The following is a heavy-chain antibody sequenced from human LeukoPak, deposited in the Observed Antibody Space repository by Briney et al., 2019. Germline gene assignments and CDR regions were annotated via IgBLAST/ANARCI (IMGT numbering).Heavy chain of an antibody. CDR3: ARDSGDSSGPLDY. V-gene: IGHV1-69*04. Sequence: SVKVSCKASGGTFSSYAISWVRQAPGQGLEWMGRIIPILGIANYAQKFQGRVTITADKSTSTAYMELSSLRPEDTAVYYCARDSGDSSGPLDYWGQGTLVTVSS. D-gene: IGHD3-22*01. CDR2: IIPILGIA. CDR1: GGTFSSYA. J-gene: IGHJ4*02.